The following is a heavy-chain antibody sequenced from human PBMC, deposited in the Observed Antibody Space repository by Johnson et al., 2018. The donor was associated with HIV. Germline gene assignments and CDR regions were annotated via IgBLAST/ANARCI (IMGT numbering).Heavy chain of an antibody. V-gene: IGHV3-30*02. CDR3: AKPPSMGADAFDV. D-gene: IGHD3-16*01. J-gene: IGHJ3*01. Sequence: QVQLVESGGGVVQPGRSLRLSCVGSGFTFSSYGMHWVRQAPGKGLEWVAFIRYDGSNKYYADSVKGRFTISRDNSKNTLYLQMNSLRAEDSALYYCAKPPSMGADAFDVWGQGTMVTVSS. CDR1: GFTFSSYG. CDR2: IRYDGSNK.